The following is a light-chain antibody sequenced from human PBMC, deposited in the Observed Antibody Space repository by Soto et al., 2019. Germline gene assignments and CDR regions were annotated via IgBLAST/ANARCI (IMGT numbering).Light chain of an antibody. V-gene: IGKV3-11*01. CDR1: QSVSSY. CDR3: QQYNNWPPVT. J-gene: IGKJ3*01. Sequence: EIELNRSPCSLTLYPGERAILSCRAGQSVSSYLAWYQQKPGQAHRLLIYDAPNRATGIPARFSGSGSGTDFTLTTSSLQSEDFAVYFCQQYNNWPPVTFGPGTKVDIK. CDR2: DAP.